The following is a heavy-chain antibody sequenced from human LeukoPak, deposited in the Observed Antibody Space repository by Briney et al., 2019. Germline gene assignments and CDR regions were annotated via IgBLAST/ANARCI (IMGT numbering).Heavy chain of an antibody. CDR1: GFTFSDYY. CDR3: ARGRGFDGSYYSPFDY. Sequence: PGGSLRLSCAASGFTFSDYYMSWIRQAPGKGLEWVSYISSSGSTTYYADSVKGRFTISRDNVKNSLYLQMNSLRAEDTAVYYCARGRGFDGSYYSPFDYWGQGTLVTVSS. V-gene: IGHV3-11*04. J-gene: IGHJ4*02. D-gene: IGHD1-26*01. CDR2: ISSSGSTT.